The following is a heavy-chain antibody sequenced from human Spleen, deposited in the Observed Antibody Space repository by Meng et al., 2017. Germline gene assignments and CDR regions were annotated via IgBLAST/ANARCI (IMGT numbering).Heavy chain of an antibody. D-gene: IGHD6-19*01. CDR1: VGSIGTSGYY. V-gene: IGHV4-39*01. CDR3: VRSSGWVRTGFDP. Sequence: QPQLQESGPGLVKPSEALSLICSVCVGSIGTSGYYWGWIRHPPGKGLEWIGRIGHSGITYYTPSLKSRVTVSIDTSKSQFSLKLTSVTAADTAVYYCVRSSGWVRTGFDPWGQGTLVTVSS. J-gene: IGHJ5*02. CDR2: IGHSGIT.